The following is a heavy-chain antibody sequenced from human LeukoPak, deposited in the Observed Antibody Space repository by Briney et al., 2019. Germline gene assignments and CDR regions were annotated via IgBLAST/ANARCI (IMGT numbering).Heavy chain of an antibody. CDR2: IKQDGSEK. D-gene: IGHD3-3*01. Sequence: GGSLRLSCAASGFTFSSYWMSWVRKAPGKGLEWVANIKQDGSEKYYVDSVKGRFTISRDNAKNSLYLQMNSLRAEDTAVYYCARDRVARITIFGVARDPHAFDIWGQGTMVTVSS. J-gene: IGHJ3*02. CDR3: ARDRVARITIFGVARDPHAFDI. V-gene: IGHV3-7*01. CDR1: GFTFSSYW.